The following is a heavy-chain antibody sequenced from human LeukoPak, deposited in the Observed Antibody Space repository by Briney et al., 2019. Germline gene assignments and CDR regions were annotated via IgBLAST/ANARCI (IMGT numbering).Heavy chain of an antibody. CDR3: AKDRLSFDY. Sequence: GRSLRLSCAASGFTFSSYGMHWVRQAPGKGLEWVAVVWYDGSNKYYADSVKGRFTISRDNSKNTLYLQMNSLRAEDTAIYYCAKDRLSFDYWGQGTLVTVSS. CDR1: GFTFSSYG. D-gene: IGHD2/OR15-2a*01. CDR2: VWYDGSNK. J-gene: IGHJ4*02. V-gene: IGHV3-33*06.